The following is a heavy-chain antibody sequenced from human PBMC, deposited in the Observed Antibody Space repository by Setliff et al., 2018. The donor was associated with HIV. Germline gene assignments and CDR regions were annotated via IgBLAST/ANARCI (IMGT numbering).Heavy chain of an antibody. Sequence: GESLKISCKGSGYTFTNYWIAWVRQMPGKGLEWMGIIHPGDSDARYSPSFLGQVTISADKSISTAYLQWSSLKASDTAMYYCAMLTYYYDSSGYYPNWFDPWGQGTLVTVSS. CDR2: IHPGDSDA. J-gene: IGHJ5*02. CDR3: AMLTYYYDSSGYYPNWFDP. V-gene: IGHV5-51*01. CDR1: GYTFTNYW. D-gene: IGHD3-22*01.